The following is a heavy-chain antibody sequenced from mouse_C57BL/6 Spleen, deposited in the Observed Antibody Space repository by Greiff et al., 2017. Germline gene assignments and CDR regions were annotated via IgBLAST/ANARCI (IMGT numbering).Heavy chain of an antibody. D-gene: IGHD2-4*01. J-gene: IGHJ3*01. V-gene: IGHV3-6*01. CDR1: GYSITSGYY. CDR2: ISYDGSN. CDR3: ARERYDYWFAY. Sequence: EVQLQQSGPGLVKPSQSLSLTCSVTGYSITSGYYWNWIRQFPGNKLEWMGYISYDGSNNYNPSLKNRISLTRDTSNNPFFLKLNSVTTEYTATYYCARERYDYWFAYWGQGTLVTVSA.